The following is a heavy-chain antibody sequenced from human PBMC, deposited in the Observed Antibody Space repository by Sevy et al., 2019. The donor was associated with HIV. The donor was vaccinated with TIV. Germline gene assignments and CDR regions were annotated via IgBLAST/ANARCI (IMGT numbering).Heavy chain of an antibody. Sequence: KVSCKVSGYTLTGFSMHWVRQAPGKGLEWMATFDPEDDETIYAQKFQGRVTMTEDTSTDTAYMELSSLRSEDTAVYYCATTKDYYDSSAYPFDYWGQGTVVTVSS. CDR1: GYTLTGFS. J-gene: IGHJ4*02. CDR3: ATTKDYYDSSAYPFDY. V-gene: IGHV1-24*01. CDR2: FDPEDDET. D-gene: IGHD3-22*01.